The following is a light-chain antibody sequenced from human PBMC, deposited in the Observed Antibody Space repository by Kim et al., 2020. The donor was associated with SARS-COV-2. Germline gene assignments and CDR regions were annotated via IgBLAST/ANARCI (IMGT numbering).Light chain of an antibody. Sequence: QPVLTQPPSVSAAPGQKVTISCSGSSSNIGNNYVSWYQQLPGTAPKLLIYDNNKRPSGIPDRFSGSKSGTSATLGITGLQTGDEADYYCGTWDNSLSAGYVFGTGTKVTVL. J-gene: IGLJ1*01. CDR3: GTWDNSLSAGYV. CDR1: SSNIGNNY. CDR2: DNN. V-gene: IGLV1-51*01.